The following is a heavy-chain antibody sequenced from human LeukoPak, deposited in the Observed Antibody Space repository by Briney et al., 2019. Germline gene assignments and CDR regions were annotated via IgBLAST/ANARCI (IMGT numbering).Heavy chain of an antibody. V-gene: IGHV4-39*02. Sequence: PSETLSLTCTVSGGSISSSSYYWGWIRQPPGKGLEWIGSIYYSGSTYYNPSLKSRVTISVDTSKNQFSLKLSSVTAADTAVYYCARDRGIGVSDAFDIWGQGTMVTVSS. D-gene: IGHD3-10*01. CDR1: GGSISSSSYY. J-gene: IGHJ3*02. CDR3: ARDRGIGVSDAFDI. CDR2: IYYSGST.